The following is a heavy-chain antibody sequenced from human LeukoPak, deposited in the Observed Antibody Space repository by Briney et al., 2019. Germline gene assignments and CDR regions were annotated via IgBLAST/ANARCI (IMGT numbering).Heavy chain of an antibody. CDR2: IYYSGST. CDR3: VRHPSAGRPAFDI. Sequence: SETLSLTCTVSGGSINSYYWSWIRQPPGKGLEWIGYIYYSGSTNYNPSLKSRVTISVDTSNNKFSLKLTSLTAADTAVYYCVRHPSAGRPAFDIWGQGTMVTVFS. V-gene: IGHV4-59*08. D-gene: IGHD2-15*01. J-gene: IGHJ3*02. CDR1: GGSINSYY.